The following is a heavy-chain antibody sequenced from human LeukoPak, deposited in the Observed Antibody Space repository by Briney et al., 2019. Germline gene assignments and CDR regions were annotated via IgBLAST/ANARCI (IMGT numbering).Heavy chain of an antibody. D-gene: IGHD6-19*01. CDR1: GYTFTSYD. CDR3: ARSKISSGGAFDI. CDR2: MNPNSGNT. Sequence: ASVKVSCKASGYTFTSYDIKWVRQATGQGLEWMGWMNPNSGNTGYAQKFQGRVTMTRNTSISTAYMELSSLRSEDTAVYYCARSKISSGGAFDIWGQGTMVTVSS. V-gene: IGHV1-8*01. J-gene: IGHJ3*02.